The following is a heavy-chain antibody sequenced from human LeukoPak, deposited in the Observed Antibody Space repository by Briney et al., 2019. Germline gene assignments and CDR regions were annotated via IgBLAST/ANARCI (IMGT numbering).Heavy chain of an antibody. Sequence: ASVKVSCKASGYTFTHYAVHWVRQAPGQRLEWMGWTNVGNDYTESSQKFQDRLTITSDTTAATVYMELSSLRSEDTAVYYCARDDFSTYPGLNYFDYWGQGSLVTVSS. J-gene: IGHJ4*02. D-gene: IGHD4-11*01. CDR1: GYTFTHYA. CDR2: TNVGNDYT. V-gene: IGHV1-3*01. CDR3: ARDDFSTYPGLNYFDY.